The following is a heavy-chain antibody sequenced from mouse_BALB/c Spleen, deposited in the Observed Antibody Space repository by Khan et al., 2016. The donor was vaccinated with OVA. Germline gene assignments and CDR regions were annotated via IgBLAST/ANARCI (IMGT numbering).Heavy chain of an antibody. CDR1: GYTFINSW. Sequence: QVQLQQSGAELAKPGASVKMSCKASGYTFINSWIHWVNHRPGQGLEWIGYIHPSTGYTEYNQNFKDKATLTADKSSSTAYMQLSSLTSEDTAVSYDARRDLRWDFDDWGQGTTLTVSS. V-gene: IGHV1-7*01. D-gene: IGHD1-1*01. CDR2: IHPSTGYT. J-gene: IGHJ2*01. CDR3: ARRDLRWDFDD.